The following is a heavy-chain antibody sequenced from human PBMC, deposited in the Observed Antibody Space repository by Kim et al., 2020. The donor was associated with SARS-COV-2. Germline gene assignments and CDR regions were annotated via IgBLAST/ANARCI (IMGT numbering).Heavy chain of an antibody. CDR2: IYYSGST. CDR1: GGSISSYY. CDR3: ASDHRGSGTYFDYYYGMD. Sequence: SETLSLTCTVSGGSISSYYWSWIRQPPGKGLEWIGYIYYSGSTNYNPSLKSRVTISVDTSKNQFSLKLSSVTAADTAVYYCASDHRGSGTYFDYYYGMD. V-gene: IGHV4-59*01. D-gene: IGHD3-10*01. J-gene: IGHJ6*01.